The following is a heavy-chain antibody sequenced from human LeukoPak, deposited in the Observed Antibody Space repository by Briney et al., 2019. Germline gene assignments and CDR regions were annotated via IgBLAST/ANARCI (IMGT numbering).Heavy chain of an antibody. CDR2: IWVDGSEK. Sequence: AGGSLRLSCAASGFIFRNHGMHWVRQAPGKGLEWVTFIWVDGSEKYYADSVRGRFTISRDNSKNTVNLQMNSLRTEDTALYYCAKDLSSGWSFDSWGQGTLVTVSS. D-gene: IGHD6-19*01. J-gene: IGHJ4*02. V-gene: IGHV3-30*02. CDR1: GFIFRNHG. CDR3: AKDLSSGWSFDS.